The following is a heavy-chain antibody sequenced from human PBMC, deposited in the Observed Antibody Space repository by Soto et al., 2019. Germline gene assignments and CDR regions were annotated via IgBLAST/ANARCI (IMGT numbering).Heavy chain of an antibody. J-gene: IGHJ6*02. D-gene: IGHD6-25*01. V-gene: IGHV1-8*01. CDR1: GYTFTSYD. CDR3: ARERARYGMGV. CDR2: MNPNSGNT. Sequence: QVQLVQSGAEVKKPGASVKVSCKASGYTFTSYDISWGRQATGQGLEWMGWMNPNSGNTGFAQKCRGRVTVTRNTSISTAYMELSSLRSGDTGVYYCARERARYGMGVWGPGTRVTVSS.